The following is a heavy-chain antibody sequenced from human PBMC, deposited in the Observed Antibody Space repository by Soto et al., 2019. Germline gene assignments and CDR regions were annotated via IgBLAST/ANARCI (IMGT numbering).Heavy chain of an antibody. CDR3: AMVDNYVTPTPQDV. CDR2: ISPYSGNT. Sequence: QVQLVQSGDEVKKPGASVKVSCKASGYIFVNYGIAWVRQAPGQGLEWMGWISPYSGNTHYAGRVQGRLTMTTDTSTSIAYMDLGSLTSDDTAVYYCAMVDNYVTPTPQDVWGQGTTVTVSS. J-gene: IGHJ6*02. D-gene: IGHD3-16*01. CDR1: GYIFVNYG. V-gene: IGHV1-18*01.